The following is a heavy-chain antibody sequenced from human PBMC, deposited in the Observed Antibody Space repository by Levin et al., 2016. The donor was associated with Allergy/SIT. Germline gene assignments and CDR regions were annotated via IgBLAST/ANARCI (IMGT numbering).Heavy chain of an antibody. J-gene: IGHJ6*02. CDR3: ASDSGDYVYYGMDV. Sequence: SETLSLTCAVSGGSISSGGYSWSWIRQPPGKGLEWIGYIYHSGSTYYNPSLKSRVTISVDRSKNQFSLKLSSVTAADTAVYYCASDSGDYVYYGMDVWGQGTTVTVSS. CDR1: GGSISSGGYS. V-gene: IGHV4-30-2*01. D-gene: IGHD4-17*01. CDR2: IYHSGST.